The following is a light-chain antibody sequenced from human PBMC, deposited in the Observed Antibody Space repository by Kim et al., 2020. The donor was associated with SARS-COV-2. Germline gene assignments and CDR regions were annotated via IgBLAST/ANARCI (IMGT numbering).Light chain of an antibody. CDR2: GAS. V-gene: IGKV3-15*01. CDR3: QQYDNWPPAT. CDR1: QNVNSN. J-gene: IGKJ2*01. Sequence: EMVMTQSPATLSVTPGERATLSCRASQNVNSNLAWYQQKPGQPPRLLIYGASTRATGIPARFSGSGSGTEFTLTISSLQSEDFAVYYCQQYDNWPPATFGQGTKLEI.